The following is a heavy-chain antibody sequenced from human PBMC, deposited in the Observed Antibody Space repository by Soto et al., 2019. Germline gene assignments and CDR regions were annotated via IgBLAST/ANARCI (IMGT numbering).Heavy chain of an antibody. CDR1: GFTFSSYG. Sequence: QVQLVESGGGVVQPGRSLRLSCAASGFTFSSYGMHWVRQAPGKGLEWVAVISYDGSNKYYADSVKGRFTISRVNSKNSQYHEITGLRTEHTAGYYRAKELGCGSYYNVASVSFDIWGQGTIVTVCS. CDR3: AKELGCGSYYNVASVSFDI. J-gene: IGHJ3*02. CDR2: ISYDGSNK. D-gene: IGHD3-10*01. V-gene: IGHV3-30*18.